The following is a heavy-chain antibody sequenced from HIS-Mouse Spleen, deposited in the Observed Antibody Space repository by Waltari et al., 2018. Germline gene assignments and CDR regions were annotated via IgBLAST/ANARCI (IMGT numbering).Heavy chain of an antibody. V-gene: IGHV4-4*07. CDR1: GGPLSRYY. J-gene: IGHJ3*02. CDR2: IYTSGST. D-gene: IGHD3-3*01. CDR3: ARDFHDFWSGYYGGDKKHDAFDI. Sequence: QVQLQESGPGLVKPSETLSLTCTVSGGPLSRYYCTWLRQPAGKGLEWIGRIYTSGSTNYNPSLKSRVTMSVDTSKNQFSLKLSSVTAADTAVYYCARDFHDFWSGYYGGDKKHDAFDIWGQGTMVTVSS.